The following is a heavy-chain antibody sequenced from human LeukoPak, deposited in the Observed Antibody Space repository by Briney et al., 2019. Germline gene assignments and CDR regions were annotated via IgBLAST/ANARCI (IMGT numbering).Heavy chain of an antibody. CDR3: ATDKIFGVVIALGLGAFDI. D-gene: IGHD3-3*01. V-gene: IGHV3-23*01. CDR1: GFTFSSYA. Sequence: GGSLRLSCAASGFTFSSYAMSWVRQAPGKGLEWVSAISGSGGSTYYADSVKGRFTISRDNSKNTLYLQMNSLRAEDTAVYYCATDKIFGVVIALGLGAFDIWGQGTMVTVSS. CDR2: ISGSGGST. J-gene: IGHJ3*02.